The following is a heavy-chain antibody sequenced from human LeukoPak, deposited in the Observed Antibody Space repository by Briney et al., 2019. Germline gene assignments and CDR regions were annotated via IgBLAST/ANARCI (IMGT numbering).Heavy chain of an antibody. CDR2: IYTSGST. CDR3: ANTKDGYNYFDY. CDR1: GGSISSYY. J-gene: IGHJ4*02. D-gene: IGHD5-24*01. Sequence: SETLSLTCTVSGGSISSYYWSWIRQPPGKGLEWIGYIYTSGSTNYNPSLKSRVTISVDTSKNQFSLELSSVTAADTAEYYCANTKDGYNYFDYWGQGTLVTVSS. V-gene: IGHV4-4*09.